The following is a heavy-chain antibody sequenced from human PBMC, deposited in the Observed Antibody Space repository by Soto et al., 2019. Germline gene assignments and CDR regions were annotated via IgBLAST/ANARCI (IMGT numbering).Heavy chain of an antibody. CDR1: GYTFTSYD. J-gene: IGHJ4*02. V-gene: IGHV1-8*01. Sequence: QVQLVQSGAEVKKPGASVRVSCKASGYTFTSYDVNWVRQATGQGPEWMGWTNPNNGETGYAQKSQGRVTMTRNTSISTAYMELSSLRSEDTAVYYCARWYGGNSGDYWGQGTLVPVSS. CDR3: ARWYGGNSGDY. D-gene: IGHD2-21*02. CDR2: TNPNNGET.